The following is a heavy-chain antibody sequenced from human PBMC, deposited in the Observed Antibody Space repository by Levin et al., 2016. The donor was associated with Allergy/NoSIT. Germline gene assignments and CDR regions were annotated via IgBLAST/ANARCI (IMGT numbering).Heavy chain of an antibody. CDR2: IYYSGST. D-gene: IGHD2-8*01. V-gene: IGHV4-39*07. CDR3: ARDGVMVYGGDGY. Sequence: WIRQPPGKGLEWIGSIYYSGSTYYNPSLKSRVTISVDTSKNQFSLKLSSVTAADTAVYYCARDGVMVYGGDGYWGQGTLVTVSS. J-gene: IGHJ4*02.